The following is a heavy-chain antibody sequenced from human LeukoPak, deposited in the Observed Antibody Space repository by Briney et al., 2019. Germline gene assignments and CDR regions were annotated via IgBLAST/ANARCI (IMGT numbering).Heavy chain of an antibody. V-gene: IGHV1-18*01. Sequence: ASVKVSCKASGYTFTSYGISWVRQAPGQGLEWMGWISAYNGNTNYAQKLQGRVTMTTDTSTSTAYMELRSLRSDDTAVYYCARSGAYYYDSSGRRLDYWGQGTLVTVSS. J-gene: IGHJ4*02. CDR3: ARSGAYYYDSSGRRLDY. CDR2: ISAYNGNT. CDR1: GYTFTSYG. D-gene: IGHD3-22*01.